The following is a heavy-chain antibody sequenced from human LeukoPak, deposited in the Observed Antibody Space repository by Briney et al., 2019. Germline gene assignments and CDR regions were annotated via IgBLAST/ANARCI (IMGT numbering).Heavy chain of an antibody. Sequence: SQTLSLTCAISGDSVSSNSAAWDWMRQSPSRGLEWLGRTYYRSEWYTDYAVSVTSRITINPDTSKNQFSLQLNSVTPEDTAVYYCARDKDYSIDHWGQGTLVTVSS. J-gene: IGHJ4*02. CDR2: TYYRSEWYT. D-gene: IGHD4-11*01. CDR3: ARDKDYSIDH. CDR1: GDSVSSNSAA. V-gene: IGHV6-1*01.